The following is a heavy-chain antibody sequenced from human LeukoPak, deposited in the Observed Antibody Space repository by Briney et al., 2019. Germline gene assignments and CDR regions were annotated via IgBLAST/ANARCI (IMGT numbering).Heavy chain of an antibody. CDR3: ATSSSSIWFGELLPDYYFDY. V-gene: IGHV1-2*02. Sequence: ASVKVSCKASGYTFTGYYMHWVRQAPGQGLEWMGWISPNSGGTKYAQKFQGRVTMTRDTSISTAYMELSRLRSDDTAVYHCATSSSSIWFGELLPDYYFDYWGQGTLVTVSS. D-gene: IGHD3-10*01. J-gene: IGHJ4*02. CDR1: GYTFTGYY. CDR2: ISPNSGGT.